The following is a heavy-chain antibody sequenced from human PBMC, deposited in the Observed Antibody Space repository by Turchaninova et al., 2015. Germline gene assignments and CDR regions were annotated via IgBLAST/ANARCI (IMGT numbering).Heavy chain of an antibody. CDR2: IYYSGST. V-gene: IGHV4-39*07. Sequence: QLQLQESGPGLVKPSETLSLTCTVSGGSISSSNYYWGWFRQPPGTGLECIGSIYYSGSTYSNPSLKSRVTISVDTSKNQFSLKLSSVTAADTAVYYCARDGPYDSSGYYYFQHWGQGTLVTVSS. CDR3: ARDGPYDSSGYYYFQH. D-gene: IGHD3-22*01. CDR1: GGSISSSNYY. J-gene: IGHJ1*01.